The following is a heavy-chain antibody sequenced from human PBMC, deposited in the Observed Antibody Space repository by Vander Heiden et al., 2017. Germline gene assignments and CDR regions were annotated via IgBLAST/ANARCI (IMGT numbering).Heavy chain of an antibody. V-gene: IGHV4-34*01. J-gene: IGHJ5*01. CDR1: GGSFSGYY. D-gene: IGHD2-15*01. CDR3: AKVLRIVLSGPGWFDS. Sequence: QVQLQQWGAGLLKPSETLSLTCAVYGGSFSGYYWSWIRQPPGKGLGWIGEINHSGSTNYNPSLMSRVTISVDTSKNRFSLKLSSVTAADTDVYYCAKVLRIVLSGPGWFDSWGEGTLVTVAS. CDR2: INHSGST.